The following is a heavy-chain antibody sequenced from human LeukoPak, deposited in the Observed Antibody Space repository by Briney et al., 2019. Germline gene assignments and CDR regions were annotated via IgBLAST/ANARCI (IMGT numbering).Heavy chain of an antibody. CDR3: AKDAAATVTTFMDWFDP. J-gene: IGHJ5*02. CDR1: GFTFSSYE. Sequence: GGSLRLSCAASGFTFSSYEMNWVRQAPGKGLEWVSYISSSGSTIYYADSVKGRFTISRDNSKNTLYLQMNSLRAEDTAVYYCAKDAAATVTTFMDWFDPWGQGTLVTVSS. V-gene: IGHV3-48*03. D-gene: IGHD4-17*01. CDR2: ISSSGSTI.